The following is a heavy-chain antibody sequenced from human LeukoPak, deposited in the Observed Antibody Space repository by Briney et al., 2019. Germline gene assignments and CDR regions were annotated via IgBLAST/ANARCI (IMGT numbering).Heavy chain of an antibody. CDR1: EYPFSRSV. CDR2: INAGNGDT. D-gene: IGHD6-19*01. J-gene: IGHJ3*01. CDR3: ATISRGIAVDHDAFDV. V-gene: IGHV1-3*01. Sequence: ASVKVSCKASEYPFSRSVIHWVRQAPGQRLEWMGWINAGNGDTEYSQNFQGRVTITRDTSASTAYMELSSLRSEDTSVYYCATISRGIAVDHDAFDVWGQGTVVTVSS.